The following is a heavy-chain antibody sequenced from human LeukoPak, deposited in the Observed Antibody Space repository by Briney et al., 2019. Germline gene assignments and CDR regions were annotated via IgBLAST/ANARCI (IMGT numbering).Heavy chain of an antibody. CDR2: IYPGDSDT. CDR1: GYSFTSYW. CDR3: AREYCSGGSCYGYNWFDP. J-gene: IGHJ5*02. V-gene: IGHV5-51*01. D-gene: IGHD2-15*01. Sequence: GESLKISCKGSGYSFTSYWIGWVRQMPGKGLEWMGIIYPGDSDTRYSPSFQGQVTISADKSISTAYLQWSSLKASDTAMYYCAREYCSGGSCYGYNWFDPWGQGTLVTVSS.